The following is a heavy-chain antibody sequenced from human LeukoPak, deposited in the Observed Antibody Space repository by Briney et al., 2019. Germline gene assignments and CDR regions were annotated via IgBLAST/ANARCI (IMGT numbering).Heavy chain of an antibody. V-gene: IGHV3-23*01. CDR3: AKTRGDYGAFDI. CDR2: ISGSGGST. J-gene: IGHJ3*02. Sequence: QAGGSLRLSCAASGFTFSSYAMSWVRQAPGKGLEWVSAISGSGGSTYYADSVKGRFTISRDNSKNTLYLQMNSLSAEDTAVYYCAKTRGDYGAFDIWGQGTMVTVSS. D-gene: IGHD4-17*01. CDR1: GFTFSSYA.